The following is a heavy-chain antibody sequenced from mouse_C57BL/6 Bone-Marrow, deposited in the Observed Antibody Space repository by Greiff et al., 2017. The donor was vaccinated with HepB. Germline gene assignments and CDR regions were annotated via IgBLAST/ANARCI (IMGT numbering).Heavy chain of an antibody. CDR2: INPNNGGT. CDR3: ARWDGSSYRFAY. J-gene: IGHJ3*01. D-gene: IGHD1-1*01. V-gene: IGHV1-26*01. CDR1: GYTFTDYY. Sequence: EVQLQQSGPELVKPGASVKISCKASGYTFTDYYMNWVKQSHGKSLEWIGDINPNNGGTSYNQKFKGKATLTVDKSSSTAYMELRSLTSEDSAVYYCARWDGSSYRFAYWGQGTLVTVSA.